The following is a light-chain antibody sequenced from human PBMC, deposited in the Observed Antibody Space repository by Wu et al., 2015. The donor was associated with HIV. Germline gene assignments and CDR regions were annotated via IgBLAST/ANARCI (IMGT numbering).Light chain of an antibody. V-gene: IGKV3-20*01. CDR3: QQYDRSPAIT. J-gene: IGKJ5*01. CDR1: QSVSSRF. Sequence: EIVLTQSPGTLSLSPGQRATLSCRASQSVSSRFLAWYQQKPGQAPRLLIYGASSRATGIPDRFSGSGSGTDFTLTISRLEPEDFAVYYCQQYDRSPAITFGQGTRLEIK. CDR2: GAS.